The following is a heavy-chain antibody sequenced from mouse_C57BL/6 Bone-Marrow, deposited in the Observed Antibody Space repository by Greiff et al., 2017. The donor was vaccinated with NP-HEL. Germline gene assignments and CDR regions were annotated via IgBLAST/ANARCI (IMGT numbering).Heavy chain of an antibody. CDR1: GFSLTSYG. D-gene: IGHD2-2*01. Sequence: VQLQQSGPGLVQPSQSLSITCTVSGFSLTSYGVHWVRQSPGKGLEWLGVIWSGGSTDYNAAFISRLSISKDNSKSQVFSKMNSLQADDTAIYYCARWDYVYAQAWFAYWGQGTLVTVSA. CDR2: IWSGGST. J-gene: IGHJ3*01. V-gene: IGHV2-2*01. CDR3: ARWDYVYAQAWFAY.